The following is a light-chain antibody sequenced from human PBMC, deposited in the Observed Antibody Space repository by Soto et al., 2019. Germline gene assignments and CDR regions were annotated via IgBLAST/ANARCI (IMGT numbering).Light chain of an antibody. V-gene: IGLV2-14*01. CDR3: SSYTRSITYV. CDR2: EVS. CDR1: RRDVGSYNY. J-gene: IGLJ1*01. Sequence: QSALTQPASVSESPGHSITISCTGTRRDVGSYNYVSWYQQHPGEVPRLVIYEVSNRPSGVSSRFSGSKSGNTASLTISGLLAEDEADYYCSSYTRSITYVFGPGIKLTVL.